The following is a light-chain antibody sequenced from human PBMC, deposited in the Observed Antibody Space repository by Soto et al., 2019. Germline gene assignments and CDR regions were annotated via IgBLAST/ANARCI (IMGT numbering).Light chain of an antibody. CDR2: GVS. J-gene: IGLJ1*01. V-gene: IGLV2-14*03. CDR3: SSYISSSTPYV. CDR1: NNDIGAYNF. Sequence: CSLTPPAPLSWSPWRSLTPPPPGTNNDIGAYNFVSWYQHHPGKAPKLIIFGVSDRPSGVSDRFSGSKSGNTASLTISGLQAEDEADYYCSSYISSSTPYVFGTGTKVTVL.